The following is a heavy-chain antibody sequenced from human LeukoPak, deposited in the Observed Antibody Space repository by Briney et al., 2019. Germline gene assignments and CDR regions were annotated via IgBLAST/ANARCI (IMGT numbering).Heavy chain of an antibody. J-gene: IGHJ3*02. CDR3: ARARNYYDNSGYYYEGDAFDI. CDR2: TFYSGST. V-gene: IGHV4-59*01. D-gene: IGHD3-22*01. Sequence: SETLSLTCTVSGGSISNYHWGWIRQPPGKGLEWIGYTFYSGSTNDNPSLKSRVTISVDTSKNQFSLRLSSVTAADTAVYYCARARNYYDNSGYYYEGDAFDIWGQGTMVTVSS. CDR1: GGSISNYH.